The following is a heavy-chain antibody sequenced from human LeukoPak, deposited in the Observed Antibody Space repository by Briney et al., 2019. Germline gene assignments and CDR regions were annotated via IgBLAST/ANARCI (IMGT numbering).Heavy chain of an antibody. CDR2: ISWDGGST. Sequence: PGGSLRLSCAASGFTFDDYTMHWVRQAPGKGLEWVSLISWDGGSTYYADSVKGRFTISRDNSKNSLYLQMNSLRTEDTALYYCAEGHSSGWANWFDPWGQGTLVTVSS. J-gene: IGHJ5*02. D-gene: IGHD6-19*01. CDR1: GFTFDDYT. CDR3: AEGHSSGWANWFDP. V-gene: IGHV3-43*01.